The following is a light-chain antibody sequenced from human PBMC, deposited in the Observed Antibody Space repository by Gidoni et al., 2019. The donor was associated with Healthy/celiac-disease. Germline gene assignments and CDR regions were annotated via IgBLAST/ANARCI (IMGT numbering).Light chain of an antibody. CDR2: AAS. CDR1: QSISSY. CDR3: QQSYSTLT. J-gene: IGKJ4*01. V-gene: IGKV1-39*01. Sequence: DIKMTQSPSSLSASVGDRVTNTCRARQSISSYLNWYQQKPGKAPKLLIYAASSLQSGVPSRFSGSGPGTDFTLTISSLQPEDFATYYCQQSYSTLTFGGGTKVEIK.